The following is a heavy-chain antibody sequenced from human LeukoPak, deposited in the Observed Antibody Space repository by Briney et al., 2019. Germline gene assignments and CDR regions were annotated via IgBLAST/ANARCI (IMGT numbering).Heavy chain of an antibody. V-gene: IGHV4-34*01. J-gene: IGHJ4*02. CDR1: GGSFSGYY. CDR2: INHSGST. CDR3: ARDLFDHEGDY. D-gene: IGHD3-10*01. Sequence: SETLSLTCAVYGGSFSGYYWSWIRQPPGKGLEWIGEINHSGSTNYNPSLKSRVTISVDTSKNQFSLKLSSVTVADTAVYYCARDLFDHEGDYWGQGTLVTVSS.